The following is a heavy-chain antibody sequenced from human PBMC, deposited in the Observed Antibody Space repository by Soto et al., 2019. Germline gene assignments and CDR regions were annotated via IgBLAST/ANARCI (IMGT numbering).Heavy chain of an antibody. CDR1: GGSISSYF. CDR3: ARGSLWFGALGADDP. V-gene: IGHV4-59*01. D-gene: IGHD3-10*01. CDR2: IYYTGRT. Sequence: QVQLQESGPGLVKPSETLSLTCTVSGGSISSYFWSWIRQPPGKGLEWFGYIYYTGRTNYNPSLKSRVTISLDTSKNQFSLKLTSMTAADTSGYYCARGSLWFGALGADDPWGQGTRVTVSS. J-gene: IGHJ5*02.